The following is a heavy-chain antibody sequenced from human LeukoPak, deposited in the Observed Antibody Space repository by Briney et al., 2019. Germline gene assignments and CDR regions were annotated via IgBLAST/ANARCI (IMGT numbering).Heavy chain of an antibody. CDR3: VREGYNNTWYRS. CDR2: MYSGGKT. CDR1: GGSISSSNY. V-gene: IGHV3-53*01. D-gene: IGHD6-13*01. J-gene: IGHJ5*02. Sequence: ETLSLTCTVSGGSISSSNYMSWVRQAPGKGLEWVSVMYSGGKTYYADSVKGRFTISRDNSKNTLHLQMNSLRAEDTAVYYCVREGYNNTWYRSWGQGTLVTVSS.